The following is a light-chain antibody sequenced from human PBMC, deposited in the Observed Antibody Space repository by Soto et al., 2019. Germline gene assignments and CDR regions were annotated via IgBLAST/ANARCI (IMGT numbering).Light chain of an antibody. CDR3: QHYSNWPIT. CDR1: QSVSSN. J-gene: IGKJ3*01. Sequence: DIVMTQSPATLSLSPGERVTLSCRASQSVSSNLAWYQQKPGPSHRLLIYGASTRATVIPAMFSGSGSGTEVTLTISCLPSEDFAGYYCQHYSNWPITFGPGTNVDIK. V-gene: IGKV3-15*01. CDR2: GAS.